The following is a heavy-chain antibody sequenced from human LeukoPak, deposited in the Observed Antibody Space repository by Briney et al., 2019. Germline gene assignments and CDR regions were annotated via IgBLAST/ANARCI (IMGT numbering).Heavy chain of an antibody. J-gene: IGHJ4*02. CDR3: ARYGDRGFDF. D-gene: IGHD4-17*01. CDR2: ISSSGRTI. Sequence: GGSLRLSCAASGFIFSSYEMMWVRQAPGKGLEWVSYISSSGRTIYYADSVKGRFTISRDNAKNSLYLQMNSLRAEDTAVYYCARYGDRGFDFWGQGTRVTVSS. V-gene: IGHV3-48*03. CDR1: GFIFSSYE.